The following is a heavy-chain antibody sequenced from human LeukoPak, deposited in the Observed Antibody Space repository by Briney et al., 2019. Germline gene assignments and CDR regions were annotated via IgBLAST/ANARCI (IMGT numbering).Heavy chain of an antibody. CDR1: GDSISSGSYY. Sequence: SETLSLTCTVSGDSISSGSYYWGWIRQPPGKGLEWIGSIYYSGSPYYNPSLKSRVTTSVDKSKNQFSLKLSSVTAADTAVYYCARDSSSWYRDAFDIWGQGTMVTVSS. J-gene: IGHJ3*02. V-gene: IGHV4-39*07. CDR2: IYYSGSP. D-gene: IGHD6-13*01. CDR3: ARDSSSWYRDAFDI.